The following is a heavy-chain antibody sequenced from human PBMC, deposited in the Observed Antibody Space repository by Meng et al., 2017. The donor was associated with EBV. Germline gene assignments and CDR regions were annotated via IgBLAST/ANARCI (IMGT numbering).Heavy chain of an antibody. Sequence: QVELVQAAAEVKKPGSSVKVSCKTSGGPFRYYAISWVRQAPGQGLEWLGGFLPRLGAPNYAQKFHGIVKITADESTSTHYMDLSSLRSEDTAIYYCASESGRGYTPDYWGQGTLVTVSS. CDR1: GGPFRYYA. D-gene: IGHD3-10*01. V-gene: IGHV1-69*01. CDR2: FLPRLGAP. J-gene: IGHJ4*02. CDR3: ASESGRGYTPDY.